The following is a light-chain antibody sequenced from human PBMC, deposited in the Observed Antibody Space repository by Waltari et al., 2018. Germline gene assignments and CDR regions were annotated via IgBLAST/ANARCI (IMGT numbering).Light chain of an antibody. Sequence: QSALTQPASVSGSPGQSITISCPGTSSAVGGYNYVPWYQQHPARAPKLMIYDVSNRPSGVSNRFSGSKSGNTASLTISGLQAEDEADYYCSSYTSSSTVVFGGGTKLTVL. J-gene: IGLJ2*01. CDR3: SSYTSSSTVV. CDR2: DVS. CDR1: SSAVGGYNY. V-gene: IGLV2-14*03.